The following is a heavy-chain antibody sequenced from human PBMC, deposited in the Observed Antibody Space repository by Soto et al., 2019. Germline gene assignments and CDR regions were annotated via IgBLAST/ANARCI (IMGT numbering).Heavy chain of an antibody. V-gene: IGHV3-15*01. Sequence: GGSLRLSCAASGFTFSNAWMSWVRQAPGKGLEWVGRIKSKTDGGTTDYAAPVKGRFTISRDDSKNTLYLQMNSLRAEDTAVYYCAKSGPDDYGDYAGYGFYFDYWGQGTLVTVSS. CDR2: IKSKTDGGTT. J-gene: IGHJ4*02. CDR1: GFTFSNAW. D-gene: IGHD4-17*01. CDR3: AKSGPDDYGDYAGYGFYFDY.